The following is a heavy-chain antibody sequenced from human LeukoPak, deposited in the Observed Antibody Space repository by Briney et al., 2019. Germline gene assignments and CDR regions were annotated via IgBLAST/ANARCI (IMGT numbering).Heavy chain of an antibody. D-gene: IGHD5-12*01. CDR2: IDHSGNT. V-gene: IGHV4-39*01. Sequence: KPSETLSLTCNVSGGSIGSRGFYWGWIRQPPGQGLEFIGSIDHSGNTNYNSSLKSRVTISADTSRNQFSLKLRSVTAADTAVYYCARRTSGGYSGYIDRWGLGTLVTVSS. CDR3: ARRTSGGYSGYIDR. CDR1: GGSIGSRGFY. J-gene: IGHJ5*02.